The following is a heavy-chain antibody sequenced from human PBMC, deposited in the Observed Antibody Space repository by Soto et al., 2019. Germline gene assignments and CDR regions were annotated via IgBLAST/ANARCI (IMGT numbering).Heavy chain of an antibody. CDR3: ASPYRGPCTHYYYKGRDV. V-gene: IGHV4-34*01. J-gene: IGHJ6*02. D-gene: IGHD2-2*01. Sequence: SETLSLTCAVYGGSFSGYYWSWIRQPPGKGLEWIGEINHSGSTNYNPSLKSRVTISVDTSKNQFSLKLSSVTAADTAVYSCASPYRGPCTHYYYKGRDVWSQGTRGTVS. CDR2: INHSGST. CDR1: GGSFSGYY.